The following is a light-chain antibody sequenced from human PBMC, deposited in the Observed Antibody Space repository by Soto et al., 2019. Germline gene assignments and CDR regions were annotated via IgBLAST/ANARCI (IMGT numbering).Light chain of an antibody. CDR1: ERITTY. CDR2: TSG. CDR3: QQTYNPPYT. J-gene: IGKJ2*01. V-gene: IGKV1-39*01. Sequence: IHMTQSPSSLSASVGDRVTITCRASERITTYLNWYQQKPGEAPILLISTSGTLQRGVPSRFTGSGSATDFTLTITGLQPADFATYFWQQTYNPPYTFGQGTKLEIK.